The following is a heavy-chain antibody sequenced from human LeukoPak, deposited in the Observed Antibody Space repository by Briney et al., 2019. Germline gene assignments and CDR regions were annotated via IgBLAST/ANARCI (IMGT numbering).Heavy chain of an antibody. CDR2: IYPGDSDT. V-gene: IGHV5-51*01. CDR1: GYSFTSYW. J-gene: IGHJ4*02. CDR3: ARHPSIRGSSFFDY. Sequence: GESLKISCTGSGYSFTSYWIGWVRQLPGKGLEWMGIIYPGDSDTRYSPSFQGQVTISADKSISTAYLQWSSLKASDTAMYYCARHPSIRGSSFFDYWGQGTLVTVSS. D-gene: IGHD1-26*01.